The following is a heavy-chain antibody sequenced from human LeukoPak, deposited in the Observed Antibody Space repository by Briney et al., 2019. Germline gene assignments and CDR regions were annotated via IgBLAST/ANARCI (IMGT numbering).Heavy chain of an antibody. CDR1: GFTFSSYA. D-gene: IGHD3-9*01. CDR2: IKSDGSST. Sequence: GGSLRLSCAASGFTFSSYAMSWVRQAPGKGLMWVSRIKSDGSSTTYADSVKGRFTISRDNAKNTLYLQMNSLRAEDTAVYYCARDVDGILTGYYPEYYYYGMDVWGQGTTVTVSS. V-gene: IGHV3-74*01. J-gene: IGHJ6*02. CDR3: ARDVDGILTGYYPEYYYYGMDV.